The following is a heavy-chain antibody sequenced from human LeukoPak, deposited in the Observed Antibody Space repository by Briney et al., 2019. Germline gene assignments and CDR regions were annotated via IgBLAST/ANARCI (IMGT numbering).Heavy chain of an antibody. CDR2: ISAYNGNT. V-gene: IGHV1-18*01. Sequence: ASVKVSCKVSGYTLTELSMHWVRQAPGQGLEWMGWISAYNGNTNYAQKLQGRVTMITDTSTSTAYMELRSLRSDDTAVYYCAGVGTDLIVVVVAATPSEAFDYWGQGTLVTVSS. CDR3: AGVGTDLIVVVVAATPSEAFDY. CDR1: GYTLTELS. J-gene: IGHJ4*02. D-gene: IGHD2-15*01.